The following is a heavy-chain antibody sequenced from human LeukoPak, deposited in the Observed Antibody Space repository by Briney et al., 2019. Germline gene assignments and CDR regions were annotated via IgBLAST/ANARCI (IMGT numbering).Heavy chain of an antibody. J-gene: IGHJ6*02. CDR1: GFTVSTND. CDR3: ARGSLTGEYGMDV. V-gene: IGHV3-66*01. Sequence: GGSLRLSCAASGFTVSTNDMSWVRQVSGKGLEWVSVIYTGGSTYHADSVKGRFTISRDNSKNMLYLQMNSLRAEDTAVYYCARGSLTGEYGMDVWGQGTTVTVSS. D-gene: IGHD1-20*01. CDR2: IYTGGST.